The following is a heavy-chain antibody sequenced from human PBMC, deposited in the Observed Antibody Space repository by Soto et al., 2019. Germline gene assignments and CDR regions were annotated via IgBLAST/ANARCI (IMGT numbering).Heavy chain of an antibody. CDR1: GFTLSGRS. J-gene: IGHJ6*04. V-gene: IGHV3-74*01. CDR3: DRGWFGPDV. Sequence: EVQLVESGGGLVQPGGSLRLSCAASGFTLSGRSMHWVRQAPGKGLVWVSGIDNAGTDSTYADSVKGRFTSSRDNAKNMMDLQMSSLRVEDRAVYYCDRGWFGPDVWGKGTTVTVSS. CDR2: IDNAGTDS. D-gene: IGHD3-10*01.